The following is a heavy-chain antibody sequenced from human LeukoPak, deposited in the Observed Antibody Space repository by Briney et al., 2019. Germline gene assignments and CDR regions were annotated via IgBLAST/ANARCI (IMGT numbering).Heavy chain of an antibody. V-gene: IGHV5-51*01. CDR2: IYPGDSDT. J-gene: IGHJ4*02. Sequence: GESLQISCQGSGYSFTSYWIGWVRQMPGKGLEWMGIIYPGDSDTRYSPSFQGQVTISADKSISTAYLQWSSLKASDTAMYYRARHGWELLPHYWGQGTLVTVSS. D-gene: IGHD1-26*01. CDR3: ARHGWELLPHY. CDR1: GYSFTSYW.